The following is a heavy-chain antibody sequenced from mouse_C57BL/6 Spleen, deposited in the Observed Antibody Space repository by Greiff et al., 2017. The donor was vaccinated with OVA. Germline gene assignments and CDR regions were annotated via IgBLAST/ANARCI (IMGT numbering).Heavy chain of an antibody. CDR1: GYSFTGYY. J-gene: IGHJ2*01. CDR2: INPSTGGT. Sequence: VQLKQSGPELVKPGASVKISCKASGYSFTGYYMNWVKQSPEKSLEWIGEINPSTGGTTYNQKFKAKATLTVDKSSSTAYMQLKSLTSEDSAVYYCARGDYDDGYYFDYWGQGTTLTVSS. CDR3: ARGDYDDGYYFDY. D-gene: IGHD2-4*01. V-gene: IGHV1-42*01.